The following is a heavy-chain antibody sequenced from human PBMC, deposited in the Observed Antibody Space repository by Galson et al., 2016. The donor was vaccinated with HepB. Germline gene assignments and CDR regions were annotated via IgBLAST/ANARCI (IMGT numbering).Heavy chain of an antibody. Sequence: SLRLSCAASGFTVSNNYMSWARQAPGKGLEWVSVIYSGGGTVYADSVKGRFTISRDNSKNTLYLQMNRLRAEDTAVYYCASNWDKDYWGQGTLVTVSS. CDR1: GFTVSNNY. J-gene: IGHJ4*02. CDR2: IYSGGGT. D-gene: IGHD7-27*01. CDR3: ASNWDKDY. V-gene: IGHV3-53*01.